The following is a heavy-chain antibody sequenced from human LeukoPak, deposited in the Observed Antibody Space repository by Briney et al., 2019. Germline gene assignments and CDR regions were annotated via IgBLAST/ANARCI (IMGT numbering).Heavy chain of an antibody. D-gene: IGHD6-13*01. J-gene: IGHJ1*01. Sequence: ASVKVSCKASGYTFTSYYMHWVRQAPVQGLEWMGIINPSGGSTSYAQKFQGRVTMTRDTSTSTVYMELSSLRSEDTAVYYCASSSWYLSASLVFQHWGQGTLVTVSS. CDR2: INPSGGST. CDR1: GYTFTSYY. V-gene: IGHV1-46*01. CDR3: ASSSWYLSASLVFQH.